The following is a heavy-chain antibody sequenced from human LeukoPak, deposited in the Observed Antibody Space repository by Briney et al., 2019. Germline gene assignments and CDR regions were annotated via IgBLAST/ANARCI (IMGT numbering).Heavy chain of an antibody. CDR2: IWYDGSNK. Sequence: GGSLRLSCAASGFTFSSYGMHWVRQAPGKGREWVAVIWYDGSNKYYADSVKGRFTISRDNSKDTLYLQMNSLRAEDTAAYYCARDGRISYYDSSGPFDYWGQGTLVTVSS. CDR3: ARDGRISYYDSSGPFDY. V-gene: IGHV3-33*01. CDR1: GFTFSSYG. J-gene: IGHJ4*02. D-gene: IGHD3-22*01.